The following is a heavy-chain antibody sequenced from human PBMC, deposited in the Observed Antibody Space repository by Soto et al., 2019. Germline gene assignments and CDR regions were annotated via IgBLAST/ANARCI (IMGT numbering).Heavy chain of an antibody. V-gene: IGHV1-18*01. CDR3: ARDPTGWSPPDY. J-gene: IGHJ4*02. CDR2: ISAYNGNT. D-gene: IGHD2-8*01. Sequence: ASVKVSCKASGYTFTSYGISWVRQAPGQGLEWMGWISAYNGNTNYAQKLQGRVTMTTDTSISTAYMELSRLRSDDTAVYYCARDPTGWSPPDYWGQGTLVTVSS. CDR1: GYTFTSYG.